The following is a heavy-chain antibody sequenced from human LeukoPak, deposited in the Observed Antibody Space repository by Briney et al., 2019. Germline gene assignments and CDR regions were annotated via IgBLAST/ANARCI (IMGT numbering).Heavy chain of an antibody. CDR2: IYYSGST. CDR1: GGSISSSTDY. Sequence: SETLSLTCTVSGGSISSSTDYWGWIRQPPGKGLEWIANIYYSGSTYYNPSLKSRVTISVDTSKNQFSLKLSSVTAADTAVYYCARRGYYDSRGWFDPWGQGTLVTVSS. V-gene: IGHV4-39*01. D-gene: IGHD3-22*01. J-gene: IGHJ5*02. CDR3: ARRGYYDSRGWFDP.